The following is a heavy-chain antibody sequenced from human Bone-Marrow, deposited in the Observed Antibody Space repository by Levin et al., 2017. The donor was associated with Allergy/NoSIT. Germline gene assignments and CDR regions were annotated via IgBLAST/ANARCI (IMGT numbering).Heavy chain of an antibody. Sequence: GGSLRLSCAASGFSVSRNYMSWVRQAPGKGLEWVSLIYSGGDTQYADSVKGRFTISRDNSRNTLYLQMNSLRGDDTAVYYCARNGVGTAAGTAWGQGTLVTVSS. CDR2: IYSGGDT. D-gene: IGHD6-13*01. J-gene: IGHJ4*02. V-gene: IGHV3-66*01. CDR3: ARNGVGTAAGTA. CDR1: GFSVSRNY.